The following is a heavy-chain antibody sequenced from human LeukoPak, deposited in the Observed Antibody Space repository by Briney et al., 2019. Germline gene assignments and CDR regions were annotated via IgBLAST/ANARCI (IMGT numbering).Heavy chain of an antibody. J-gene: IGHJ4*02. D-gene: IGHD3-3*01. CDR2: TSGSGGST. V-gene: IGHV3-23*01. CDR3: AKDHREWLLPYFDY. Sequence: GGSLRLSCAASGFTFSSYAMSWVRQAPGKGLEWVSATSGSGGSTYYADSVKGRFTISRDNSKNTLYLQMNSLRAEDTAVYYCAKDHREWLLPYFDYWGQGTLVTVSS. CDR1: GFTFSSYA.